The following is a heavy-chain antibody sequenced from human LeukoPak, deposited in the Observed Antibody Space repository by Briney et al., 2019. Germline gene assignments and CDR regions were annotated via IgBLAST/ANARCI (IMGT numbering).Heavy chain of an antibody. J-gene: IGHJ6*02. CDR2: IYSTGST. Sequence: KASETLSLTCTVSGGSISSHFWSWIRQPAGKGLEWIGRIYSTGSTDYNPSLKSRVTVSLDTSKNQFSLTLTSVTAADTAVYFCARQGRFSYFGMDVWGQGTTVTVSS. CDR1: GGSISSHF. CDR3: ARQGRFSYFGMDV. V-gene: IGHV4-4*07. D-gene: IGHD3-3*01.